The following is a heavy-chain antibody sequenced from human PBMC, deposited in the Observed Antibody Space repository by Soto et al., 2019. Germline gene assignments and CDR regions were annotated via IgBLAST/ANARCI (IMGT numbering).Heavy chain of an antibody. V-gene: IGHV4-39*01. D-gene: IGHD3-22*01. CDR2: IYYDGST. CDR3: ARPYYDSSGYWGAMDI. CDR1: GGSISSSSHY. J-gene: IGHJ3*02. Sequence: PSETLSLTCTVSGGSISSSSHYWAWIRQPPGMVLECIGSIYYDGSTHYYPSLESRVTISADMSKIQFSLRLNSVTAADTAVYYCARPYYDSSGYWGAMDIWGQGTMVTVSS.